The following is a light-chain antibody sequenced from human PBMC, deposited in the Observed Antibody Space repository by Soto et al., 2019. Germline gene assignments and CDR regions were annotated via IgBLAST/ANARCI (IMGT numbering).Light chain of an antibody. CDR1: ESISRDY. Sequence: EIVLTQSPGTLSLSPGQRATLSCRASESISRDYLAWYQQKPGQAPRLLIYSASTRATDFPARFSGSGSGTEFTLTITSLQSEDSAVYYCQQYNNWPRTFGQGTKVDIK. CDR3: QQYNNWPRT. J-gene: IGKJ1*01. V-gene: IGKV3-15*01. CDR2: SAS.